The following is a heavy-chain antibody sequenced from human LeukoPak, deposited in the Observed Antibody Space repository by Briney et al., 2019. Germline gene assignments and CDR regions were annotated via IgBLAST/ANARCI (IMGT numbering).Heavy chain of an antibody. Sequence: PSETLSLTCTVSGDSISSSYWSWIRQLPGKGLEWIGHIYSSGTTNYNPSLSGRVTISMDTSKNQLSLKLTAMTAADTAVYYCARDRQPSWYRGLDVWGQGTTVTVSS. CDR2: IYSSGTT. V-gene: IGHV4-59*01. CDR3: ARDRQPSWYRGLDV. J-gene: IGHJ6*02. D-gene: IGHD1-14*01. CDR1: GDSISSSY.